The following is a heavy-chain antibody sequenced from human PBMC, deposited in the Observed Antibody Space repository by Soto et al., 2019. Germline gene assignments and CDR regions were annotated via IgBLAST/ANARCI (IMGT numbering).Heavy chain of an antibody. CDR3: ARVVVVPAAISPYYYMDV. J-gene: IGHJ6*03. CDR1: GGTFSSYT. V-gene: IGHV1-69*02. D-gene: IGHD2-2*01. CDR2: IIPILGIA. Sequence: SVKVSCKASGGTFSSYTISWVRQAPGQGLEWMGRIIPILGIANYAQKFQGRVTITADKSTSTAYMELSSLRSEDTAVYYCARVVVVPAAISPYYYMDVWGKGTTVTVSS.